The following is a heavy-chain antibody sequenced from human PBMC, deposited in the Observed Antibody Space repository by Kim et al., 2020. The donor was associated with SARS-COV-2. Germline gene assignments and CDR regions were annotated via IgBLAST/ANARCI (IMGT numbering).Heavy chain of an antibody. CDR2: INHSGST. J-gene: IGHJ6*03. D-gene: IGHD2-2*01. CDR1: GGSFSGYY. CDR3: ARVRGRYCSSTSCSYYYY. V-gene: IGHV4-34*01. Sequence: SETLSLTCAVYGGSFSGYYWSWIRQPPGKGLEWIGEINHSGSTNYNPSLKSRVTISVDTSKNQFSLKLSSVTAADTAVYYCARVRGRYCSSTSCSYYYY.